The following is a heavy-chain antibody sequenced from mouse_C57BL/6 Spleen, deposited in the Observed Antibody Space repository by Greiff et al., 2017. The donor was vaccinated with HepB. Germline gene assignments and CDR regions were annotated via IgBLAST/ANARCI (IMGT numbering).Heavy chain of an antibody. CDR2: IYPGDGDT. Sequence: QVQLQQSGAELVKPGASVKISCKASGYAFSSYWMNWVKQRPGKGLEWIGQIYPGDGDTNYNGKFKGKATLTADKSSSTAYMQLSSLTSEDSAVYFCARSGITTVDTDYWGQGTTLTVSS. D-gene: IGHD1-1*01. V-gene: IGHV1-80*01. CDR1: GYAFSSYW. J-gene: IGHJ2*01. CDR3: ARSGITTVDTDY.